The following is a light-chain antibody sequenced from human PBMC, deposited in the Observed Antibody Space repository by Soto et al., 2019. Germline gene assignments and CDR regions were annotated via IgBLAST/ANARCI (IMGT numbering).Light chain of an antibody. CDR2: DVS. J-gene: IGLJ2*01. CDR3: SSYTSDSTLDLV. Sequence: SVLTAPAAVSVTPGPLITISCTGTNSDDGGYNYFSCYQQHPGKAPELMLYDVSNRPSGVSKRFSGSKSGNTASLTISGLQAEDEADYYCSSYTSDSTLDLVIGGGTKVTV. V-gene: IGLV2-14*01. CDR1: NSDDGGYNY.